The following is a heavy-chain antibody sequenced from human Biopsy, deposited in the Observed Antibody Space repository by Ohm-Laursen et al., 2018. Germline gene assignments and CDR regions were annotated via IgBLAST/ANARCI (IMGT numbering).Heavy chain of an antibody. CDR2: IYNVEST. V-gene: IGHV4-31*03. J-gene: IGHJ5*02. Sequence: SQTLSLTCSVSGGSISSGGYYWSWIRQFPGKGLELLGYIYNVESTYYNPSLKSRVLISGDASRNQYSLKLTSVIAADTAVYYCVRDRRDWYEPWGQGTLVTVSS. CDR1: GGSISSGGYY. CDR3: VRDRRDWYEP.